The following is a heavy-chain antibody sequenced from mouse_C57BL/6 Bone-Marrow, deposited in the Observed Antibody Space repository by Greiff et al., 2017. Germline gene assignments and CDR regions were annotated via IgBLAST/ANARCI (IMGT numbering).Heavy chain of an antibody. CDR2: ISSGGSYT. CDR1: GFTFSSYG. D-gene: IGHD2-14*01. Sequence: EVKLQESGGDLVKPGGSLKLSCAASGFTFSSYGMSWVRQTPDKRLEWVATISSGGSYTYYPDNVKGRFTISRDNAKNHLYLQMSHLKSEDTAMXYCARDRGGDYWGQGTSVTVSS. J-gene: IGHJ4*01. CDR3: ARDRGGDY. V-gene: IGHV5-4*03.